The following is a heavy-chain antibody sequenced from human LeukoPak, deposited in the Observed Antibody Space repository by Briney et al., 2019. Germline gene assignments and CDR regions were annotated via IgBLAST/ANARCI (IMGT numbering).Heavy chain of an antibody. Sequence: PSETLSLTCTVSGGSISSYYWSWIRQPAGKGLEWIGRIYTSGSTNYNPSLKSRVTMSVDTSKNQFSLKLSSVTAADTAVYYCARDVLLTGTTFPYYYYGMDVWGQGTTVTVSS. CDR1: GGSISSYY. CDR3: ARDVLLTGTTFPYYYYGMDV. V-gene: IGHV4-4*07. J-gene: IGHJ6*02. D-gene: IGHD1-20*01. CDR2: IYTSGST.